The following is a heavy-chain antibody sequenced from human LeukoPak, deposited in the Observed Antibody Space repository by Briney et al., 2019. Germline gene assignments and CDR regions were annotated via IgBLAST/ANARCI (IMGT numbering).Heavy chain of an antibody. D-gene: IGHD6-13*01. CDR1: GDSVSSNSAA. CDR2: TYYRSKWYN. CDR3: AREWQQLVPDYYYYGMDV. Sequence: SQTLSLTCVISGDSVSSNSAAWNWIRQSPSRGLEWLGRTYYRSKWYNDYAVSVKSRITINPDTSKNQFSLQLNSVTPEDTAVYYCAREWQQLVPDYYYYGMDVWGQGTTVTVSS. V-gene: IGHV6-1*01. J-gene: IGHJ6*02.